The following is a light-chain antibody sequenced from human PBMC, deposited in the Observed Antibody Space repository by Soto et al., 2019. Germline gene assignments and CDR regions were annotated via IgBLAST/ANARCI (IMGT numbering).Light chain of an antibody. V-gene: IGKV3-20*01. CDR2: GAS. Sequence: EIGLTQSPGTLSLSPGERATLSCRAIQSVSSNYLAWYQQKPGQAPRLLIYGASSRATGIPDRFSGSGSGRDFSLTINRLEPEDSAVYYCQQYGTSPPITFGQGTRLEI. CDR3: QQYGTSPPIT. CDR1: QSVSSNY. J-gene: IGKJ5*01.